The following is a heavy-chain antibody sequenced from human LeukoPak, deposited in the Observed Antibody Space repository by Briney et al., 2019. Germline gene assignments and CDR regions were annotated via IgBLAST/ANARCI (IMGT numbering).Heavy chain of an antibody. J-gene: IGHJ4*02. CDR2: IYYSGST. CDR1: GGSISSYY. D-gene: IGHD3-22*01. V-gene: IGHV4-59*01. Sequence: SETLSLTCTVSGGSISSYYWSWIRQPPGKGLEWIGYIYYSGSTNYNPSLKSRVTISVDTSKNQFSLKLSSVTAADTAVYYCAREGGYDSSGYYPDYWGQGTLVTVSS. CDR3: AREGGYDSSGYYPDY.